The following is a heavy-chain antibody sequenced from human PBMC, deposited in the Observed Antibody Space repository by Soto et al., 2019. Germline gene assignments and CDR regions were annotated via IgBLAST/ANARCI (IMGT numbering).Heavy chain of an antibody. V-gene: IGHV3-23*01. Sequence: LRLSCAASGFTFSTYAMSWVRQAPGKGLEWVSTISGSGGSTFYADSVKGRFTISRDNPKNTLYLQMNSLRAEDTAIYYCAKDQAGRYPAEGPFDYWGQGTLVTVSS. J-gene: IGHJ4*02. D-gene: IGHD6-19*01. CDR2: ISGSGGST. CDR3: AKDQAGRYPAEGPFDY. CDR1: GFTFSTYA.